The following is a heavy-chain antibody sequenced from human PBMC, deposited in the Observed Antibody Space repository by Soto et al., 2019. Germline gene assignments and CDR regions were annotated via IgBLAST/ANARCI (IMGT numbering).Heavy chain of an antibody. Sequence: QVTLKESGTVLVKPTETLTLTCTVSGFSLSNARMGVSWIRQPPGKALEWLAHIFSNDEKSYSTSLKSRLTIAKDTSKIQVVLTMTNMDPVDTATYYCARGPYGSGPYYYYGMDVWGQGTTVTVSS. J-gene: IGHJ6*02. CDR1: GFSLSNARMG. CDR2: IFSNDEK. CDR3: ARGPYGSGPYYYYGMDV. V-gene: IGHV2-26*01. D-gene: IGHD3-10*01.